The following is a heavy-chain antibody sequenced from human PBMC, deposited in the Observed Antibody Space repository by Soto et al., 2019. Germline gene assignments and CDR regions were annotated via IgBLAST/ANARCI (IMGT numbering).Heavy chain of an antibody. D-gene: IGHD3-22*01. CDR1: GFTFSSYG. CDR2: ISYDGSNK. Sequence: GGSLRLSCAASGFTFSSYGMHWVRQAPGKGLEWVAVISYDGSNKYYADSVKGRFTISRDNSKNTLYLQMNSLRAEDTAVYYCATTPPYDSTREDYWGQGTLVTVSS. J-gene: IGHJ4*02. V-gene: IGHV3-30*03. CDR3: ATTPPYDSTREDY.